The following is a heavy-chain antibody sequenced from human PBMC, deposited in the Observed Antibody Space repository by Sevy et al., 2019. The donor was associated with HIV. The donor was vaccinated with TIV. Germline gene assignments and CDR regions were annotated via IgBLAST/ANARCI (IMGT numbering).Heavy chain of an antibody. CDR1: GLTFSRYG. D-gene: IGHD6-13*01. V-gene: IGHV3-30*18. Sequence: GGSLRLSCAAAGLTFSRYGMHWARQAPGKGLEWVAVISSDGSDKEYAESVKGRFTVSRDNSKDTVYLQMNSLRLEDTAIYYCANSRGRYEGSSWLYYYYLMDVWGQGTTVTVSS. CDR2: ISSDGSDK. CDR3: ANSRGRYEGSSWLYYYYLMDV. J-gene: IGHJ6*02.